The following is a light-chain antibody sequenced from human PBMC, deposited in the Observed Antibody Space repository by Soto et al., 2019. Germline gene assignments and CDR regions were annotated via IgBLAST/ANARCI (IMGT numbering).Light chain of an antibody. CDR1: SSDVGGYNY. J-gene: IGLJ2*01. CDR3: SSYTSISTLVV. Sequence: QSALTQPASVSGSPGQSITISCTGTSSDVGGYNYVSWYQQHPGKAPKLMIYEVSNRPSGVSNRFSGSKSGNTASLTISGLQAEYEADYYCSSYTSISTLVVFGGGTKLTVL. CDR2: EVS. V-gene: IGLV2-14*01.